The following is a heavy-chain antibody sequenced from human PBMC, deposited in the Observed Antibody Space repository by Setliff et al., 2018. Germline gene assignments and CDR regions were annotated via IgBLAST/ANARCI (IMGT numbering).Heavy chain of an antibody. CDR1: GGSISGSHYS. J-gene: IGHJ4*02. CDR2: IYHTGTT. CDR3: ARDYGPNDY. D-gene: IGHD3-16*01. V-gene: IGHV4-39*07. Sequence: SETLPLTCSVSGGSISGSHYSWGWIRQPPGKGLEWIGSIYHTGTTYYNPSLKSRVTISVDTSKNQFSLRLSSVTAADTAVYFCARDYGPNDYWGQGSLVTVSS.